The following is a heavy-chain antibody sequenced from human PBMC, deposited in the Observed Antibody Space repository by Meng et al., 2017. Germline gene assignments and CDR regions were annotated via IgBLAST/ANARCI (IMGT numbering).Heavy chain of an antibody. Sequence: QVHVGQSGAEVKKPGASVKVSCKASGYTFTSYAMHWVRQAPGQRLEWMGWINAGNGNTKYSQKFQGRVTITRDTSASTAYMELSSLRSEDTAVYYCARDKLKTFDPWGQGTLVTVSS. CDR2: INAGNGNT. CDR1: GYTFTSYA. J-gene: IGHJ5*02. V-gene: IGHV1-3*01. CDR3: ARDKLKTFDP.